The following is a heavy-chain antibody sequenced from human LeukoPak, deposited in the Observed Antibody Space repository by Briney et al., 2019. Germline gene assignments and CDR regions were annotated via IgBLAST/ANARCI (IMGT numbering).Heavy chain of an antibody. CDR2: IYYSGST. D-gene: IGHD7-27*01. V-gene: IGHV4-30-4*08. J-gene: IGHJ4*02. CDR3: ARERTGDAQFDD. Sequence: SETLSLTCAVSGGSISSGDYYWSWIRQPPGKGLEWIGYIYYSGSTYYNPSLKSRVTISVDTSKNQFSLKLSSVTAADTAVYYCARERTGDAQFDDWGQGTLVTVSS. CDR1: GGSISSGDYY.